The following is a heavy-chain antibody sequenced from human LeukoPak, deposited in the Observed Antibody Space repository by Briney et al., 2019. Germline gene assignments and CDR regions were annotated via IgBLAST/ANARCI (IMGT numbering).Heavy chain of an antibody. CDR1: GFTFTSYY. CDR2: INPSGGST. D-gene: IGHD1-1*01. CDR3: ARVTGTTVDI. J-gene: IGHJ3*02. V-gene: IGHV1-46*01. Sequence: GGSLRLSCAASGFTFTSYYMHWVRQAPGQGLEWMGIINPSGGSTSYAQKFQGRVTMTRDMSTSTVYMELSSLRSEDTAVYYCARVTGTTVDIWGQGTMVTVSS.